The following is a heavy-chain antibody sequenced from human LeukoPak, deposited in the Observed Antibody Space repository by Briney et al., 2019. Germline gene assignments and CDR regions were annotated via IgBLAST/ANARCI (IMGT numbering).Heavy chain of an antibody. CDR3: ARASVTGTLHFDY. V-gene: IGHV1-2*06. Sequence: GASVKVSCKASGYTFTGYYMHWVRQAPGQGLEWMGRINPNSGGTNYAQKSQGRVTMTRDTSISTAYMELSRLRSDDTAVYYCARASVTGTLHFDYWGQGTLVTVSS. CDR1: GYTFTGYY. D-gene: IGHD1-7*01. J-gene: IGHJ4*02. CDR2: INPNSGGT.